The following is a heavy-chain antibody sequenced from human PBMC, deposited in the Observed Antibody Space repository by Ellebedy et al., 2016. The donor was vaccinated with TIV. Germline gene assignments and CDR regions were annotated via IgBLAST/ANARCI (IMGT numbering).Heavy chain of an antibody. J-gene: IGHJ4*02. CDR2: IIPISGTP. Sequence: AASVKVSCKASVCTFSSYAFSWARQAPGQGLEWMGGIIPISGTPNYPQKFQGRVTITADKSTSTAYMELSSLRSEDTAVYYCARNWRAFDYWGQGTLVTVSS. V-gene: IGHV1-69*06. CDR3: ARNWRAFDY. D-gene: IGHD3-3*01. CDR1: VCTFSSYA.